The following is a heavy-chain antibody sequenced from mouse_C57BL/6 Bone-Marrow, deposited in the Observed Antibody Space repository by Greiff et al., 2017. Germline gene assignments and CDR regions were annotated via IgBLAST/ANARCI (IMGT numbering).Heavy chain of an antibody. J-gene: IGHJ3*01. CDR2: INPSSGYT. CDR1: GYTFTSYT. Sequence: QVQLQQSGAELARPGASVKMSCKASGYTFTSYTMHWVTQRPGQGLEWIGYINPSSGYTKYNQKFKDKATLTADKTSGTAYMQLSSLTSADSAVYDCARNYGSRAYWGQGTLVTVSA. D-gene: IGHD1-1*01. CDR3: ARNYGSRAY. V-gene: IGHV1-4*01.